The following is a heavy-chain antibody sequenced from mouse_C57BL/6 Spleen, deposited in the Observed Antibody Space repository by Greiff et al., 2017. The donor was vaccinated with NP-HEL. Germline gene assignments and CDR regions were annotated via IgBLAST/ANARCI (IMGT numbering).Heavy chain of an antibody. CDR1: GYAFTNYL. CDR3: ARSYYGSSNWFAY. J-gene: IGHJ3*01. Sequence: VQLQQSGAELVRPGTSVKVSCKASGYAFTNYLIEWVKQRPGQGLEWIGVINPGSGGTNYNVKFKGKATLTADKSSSTAYIQLSSLTSEDSAVYFCARSYYGSSNWFAYWGQGTLVTVSA. V-gene: IGHV1-54*01. CDR2: INPGSGGT. D-gene: IGHD1-1*01.